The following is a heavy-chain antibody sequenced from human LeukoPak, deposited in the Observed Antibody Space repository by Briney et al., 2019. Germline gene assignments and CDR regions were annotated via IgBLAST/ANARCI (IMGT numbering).Heavy chain of an antibody. CDR2: IIPILGIA. J-gene: IGHJ4*02. V-gene: IGHV1-69*04. Sequence: SVKVSCKASGCTFSSYAISWVRQAPGQGLEWMGRIIPILGIANYAQKFQGRVTITADKSTSTAYMELSSLRSEDTAVYYRARGQGDSSSWYTLYYFDYWGQGTLVTVSS. D-gene: IGHD6-13*01. CDR3: ARGQGDSSSWYTLYYFDY. CDR1: GCTFSSYA.